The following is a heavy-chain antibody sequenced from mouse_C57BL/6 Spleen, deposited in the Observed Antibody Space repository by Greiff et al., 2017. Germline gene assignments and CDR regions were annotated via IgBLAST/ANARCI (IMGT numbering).Heavy chain of an antibody. Sequence: EVHLLESGGGLVQPGASLKLSCAASGFTFSDYYMYWVRQTPEKRLEWVAYISNGGGRTYYPDTVKGRFTISRDTAKNTLYLQMSRLKSEDTAMYYCARHLAYAMDYWGQGTSVTVSS. V-gene: IGHV5-12*01. CDR3: ARHLAYAMDY. J-gene: IGHJ4*01. CDR1: GFTFSDYY. CDR2: ISNGGGRT.